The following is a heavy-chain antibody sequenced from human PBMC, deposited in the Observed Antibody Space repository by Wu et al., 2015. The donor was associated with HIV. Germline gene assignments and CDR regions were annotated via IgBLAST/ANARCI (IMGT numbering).Heavy chain of an antibody. Sequence: QVQLVQSGAEVKKPGASVRVSCKASGYSFSDYDLHWVRQAPGQGFEWMGWIDPDNGATNYEQKFKGRVTLTRDTSIATAYMELSRLKSDDTAIYYCAVLYDVQGDKAILDHWGQGTVVTVSS. CDR2: IDPDNGAT. CDR1: GYSFSDYD. J-gene: IGHJ4*02. V-gene: IGHV1-2*02. CDR3: AVLYDVQGDKAILDH. D-gene: IGHD3-16*01.